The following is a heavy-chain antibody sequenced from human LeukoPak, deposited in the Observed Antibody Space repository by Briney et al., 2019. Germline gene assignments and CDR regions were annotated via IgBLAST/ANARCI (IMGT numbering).Heavy chain of an antibody. V-gene: IGHV3-74*01. J-gene: IGHJ2*01. CDR1: GFTFSSYW. CDR3: ARGEVTTVRYFDL. D-gene: IGHD4-11*01. Sequence: PGGSLRLSCAASGFTFSSYWMHCVRQAPGTGLLRPSRTNTDGSSTSYADSVKGGFTISRDNAKNTLYLQMSSLRAEDTAVYYCARGEVTTVRYFDLWGRGTLVTVSS. CDR2: TNTDGSST.